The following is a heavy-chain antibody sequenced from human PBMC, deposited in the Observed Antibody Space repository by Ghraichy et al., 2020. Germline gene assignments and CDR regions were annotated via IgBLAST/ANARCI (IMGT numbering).Heavy chain of an antibody. CDR1: GGSISSYY. Sequence: SETLSLTCTVSGGSISSYYWSWIRQPPGKGLEWIGYIYYSGSTNYNPSLKSRVTISVDTSKNQFSLKLSSVTAADTAVYYCARSQNGYSSGWYVKDYYYGMDVWGQGTTVTVSS. V-gene: IGHV4-59*01. CDR2: IYYSGST. J-gene: IGHJ6*02. CDR3: ARSQNGYSSGWYVKDYYYGMDV. D-gene: IGHD6-19*01.